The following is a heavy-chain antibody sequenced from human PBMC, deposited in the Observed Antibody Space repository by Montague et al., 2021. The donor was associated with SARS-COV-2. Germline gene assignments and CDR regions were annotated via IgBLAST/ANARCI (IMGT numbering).Heavy chain of an antibody. J-gene: IGHJ3*01. D-gene: IGHD4-11*01. Sequence: SLRLSCAASGFTVSSNYMSWVRQAPGKGLEWVSVIYSDVSTYYAXSVKGRFTISRDNSKNTLYLQMNSLRAEDTAVYYCARVVTYAFGVWGQGTMVTVSS. CDR3: ARVVTYAFGV. CDR2: IYSDVST. V-gene: IGHV3-66*01. CDR1: GFTVSSNY.